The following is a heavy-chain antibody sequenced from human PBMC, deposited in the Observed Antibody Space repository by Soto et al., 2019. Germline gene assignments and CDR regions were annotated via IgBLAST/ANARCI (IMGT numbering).Heavy chain of an antibody. V-gene: IGHV5-51*01. Sequence: GESLKISCKGSGYSFTSYWIGWVRQMPGKGLEWMGIIYPGDSDTRCSPPFQGQVTISADKSISTAYLQWSSLKASDTAMYYCARHESMVRGVIIGEFDYWGQGTLVTVSS. CDR3: ARHESMVRGVIIGEFDY. CDR2: IYPGDSDT. CDR1: GYSFTSYW. D-gene: IGHD3-10*01. J-gene: IGHJ4*02.